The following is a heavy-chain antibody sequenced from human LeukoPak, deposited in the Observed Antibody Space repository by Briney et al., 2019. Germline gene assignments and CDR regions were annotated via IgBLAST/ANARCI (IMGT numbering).Heavy chain of an antibody. Sequence: GGSLILSCAASGFNFSTYAMNWVRQAPGKGLEWVPFISSSGGTTYYGDSVKGRFTISRDNSKSTLYLQLNSLRAEDTAVYYCARDDFWSAHWGQGTLVIVSS. CDR2: ISSSGGTT. V-gene: IGHV3-23*01. CDR3: ARDDFWSAH. J-gene: IGHJ4*02. D-gene: IGHD3-3*01. CDR1: GFNFSTYA.